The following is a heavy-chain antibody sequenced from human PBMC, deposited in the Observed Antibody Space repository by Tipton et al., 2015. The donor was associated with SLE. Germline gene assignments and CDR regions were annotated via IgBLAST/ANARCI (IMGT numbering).Heavy chain of an antibody. Sequence: SLRLSCAASGFTFSSYGMHWVRQAPGKGLEWVAVIWYDGSNKYYADSVKGRFTISRDNSKSTLYLQMSSLRAEDTVVYYCAKDGGSYHYYSMDVWGQGTTVTVSS. CDR1: GFTFSSYG. CDR2: IWYDGSNK. V-gene: IGHV3-30*18. J-gene: IGHJ6*02. D-gene: IGHD1-26*01. CDR3: AKDGGSYHYYSMDV.